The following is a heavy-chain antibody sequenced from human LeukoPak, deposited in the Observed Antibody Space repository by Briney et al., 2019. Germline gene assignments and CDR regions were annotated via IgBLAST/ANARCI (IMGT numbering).Heavy chain of an antibody. Sequence: SETLSLTCTVYGGSISSSSYYWGWIRQPPGKGLEWIGSIYYSGSTYYNPSLKSRVTISVDTSKNQFSLKLSSVTAADTAVYYCAREPDYYGSGSYYNWGQGTLVTVSS. CDR1: GGSISSSSYY. D-gene: IGHD3-10*01. CDR2: IYYSGST. J-gene: IGHJ4*02. CDR3: AREPDYYGSGSYYN. V-gene: IGHV4-39*07.